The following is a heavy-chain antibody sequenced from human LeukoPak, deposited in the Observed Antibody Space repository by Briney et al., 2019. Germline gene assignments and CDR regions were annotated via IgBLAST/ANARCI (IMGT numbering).Heavy chain of an antibody. CDR2: ISGSGGST. CDR1: GFTFSSYA. Sequence: GGSLRLSCAASGFTFSSYAMSWVRQAPGKGLEWVSAISGSGGSTYYADSVKGRFTISRDNSKNSLYLQMNSLRAEDTAVYYCARFITGPYYFDYWGQGTLVTVSS. J-gene: IGHJ4*02. D-gene: IGHD3-22*01. V-gene: IGHV3-23*01. CDR3: ARFITGPYYFDY.